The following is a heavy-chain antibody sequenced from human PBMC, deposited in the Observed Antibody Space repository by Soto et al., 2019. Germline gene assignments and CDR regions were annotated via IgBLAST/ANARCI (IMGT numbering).Heavy chain of an antibody. Sequence: SISSYYWSWIRQPPGKGLEWIGEINHSGSTNYNPSLKSRVTISVDTSKNQFSLKLSSVTAADTAVYYCARGRFIRYFDWRKKDDAFDIWGQGTMVTVSS. D-gene: IGHD3-9*01. CDR1: SISSYY. V-gene: IGHV4-34*01. CDR2: INHSGST. CDR3: ARGRFIRYFDWRKKDDAFDI. J-gene: IGHJ3*02.